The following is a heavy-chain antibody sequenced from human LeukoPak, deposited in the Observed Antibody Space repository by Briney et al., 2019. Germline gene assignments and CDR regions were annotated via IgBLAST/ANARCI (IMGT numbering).Heavy chain of an antibody. D-gene: IGHD3-22*01. CDR1: GYTFINYG. J-gene: IGHJ5*02. CDR3: ARDLAAGYDSSGYNWFDP. Sequence: ASVKVSCKASGYTFINYGFSWVRQAPGQRLEWMGWINAGNGNTKYSQKFQGRVTITRDTSASTAYMELSSLRSEDTAVYYCARDLAAGYDSSGYNWFDPWGQGTLVTVSS. V-gene: IGHV1-3*01. CDR2: INAGNGNT.